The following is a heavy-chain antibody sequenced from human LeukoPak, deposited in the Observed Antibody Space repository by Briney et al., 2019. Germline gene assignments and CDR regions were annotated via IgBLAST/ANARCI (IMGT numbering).Heavy chain of an antibody. CDR1: GGSISSYY. CDR3: ARDRGSSGWYGDVFDI. J-gene: IGHJ3*02. Sequence: KPSETLSLTCTVSGGSISSYYWSWIRQPPGKGLEWIGYIYYSGSTNYNPSLKSRVTISVDTSKSQFSLKLSSVTAADTAVYYCARDRGSSGWYGDVFDIWGQGTMVTVSS. CDR2: IYYSGST. V-gene: IGHV4-59*01. D-gene: IGHD6-19*01.